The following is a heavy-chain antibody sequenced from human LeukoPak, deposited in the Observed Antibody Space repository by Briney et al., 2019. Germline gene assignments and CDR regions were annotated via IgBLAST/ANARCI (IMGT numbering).Heavy chain of an antibody. CDR1: GYTFTSYN. D-gene: IGHD6-19*01. J-gene: IGHJ4*02. Sequence: ASVRVSCKASGYTFTSYNINWVRQATGQGLEWMGWMNPNSGYTGYAQKFQGRVTITRNTAISTAYMELSSLRSEDTAVYYCARVSGQWLVTWGQGALVTVSS. CDR2: MNPNSGYT. V-gene: IGHV1-8*03. CDR3: ARVSGQWLVT.